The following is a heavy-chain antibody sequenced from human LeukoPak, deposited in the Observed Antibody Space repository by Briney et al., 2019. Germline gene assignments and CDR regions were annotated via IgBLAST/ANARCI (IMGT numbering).Heavy chain of an antibody. J-gene: IGHJ4*02. V-gene: IGHV4-59*08. D-gene: IGHD5-18*01. CDR2: ISYSGTT. CDR3: ARHSFGYPSFDS. Sequence: SETLSLTCTVSGVSISSYYWTWIRQSPGKGLEWIGYISYSGTTNYNPSLKSRVRISVDTSKNQFSLKLTSVTAADTAVYYCARHSFGYPSFDSWGQGTLVTVSS. CDR1: GVSISSYY.